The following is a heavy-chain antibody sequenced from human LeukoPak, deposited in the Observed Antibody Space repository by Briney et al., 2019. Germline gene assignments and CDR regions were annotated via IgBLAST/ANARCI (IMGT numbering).Heavy chain of an antibody. J-gene: IGHJ4*02. CDR2: ISYDGSNK. CDR3: ARDDSLDY. CDR1: GFTFSSYA. V-gene: IGHV3-30-3*01. D-gene: IGHD3-16*01. Sequence: GSLRLSCAASGFTFSSYAMHWVRQAPGKGLEWVAVISYDGSNKYYADSVKGRFTISRDNSKNTLYLQMNSLRAEDTAEYYCARDDSLDYWGQGTLVTVSS.